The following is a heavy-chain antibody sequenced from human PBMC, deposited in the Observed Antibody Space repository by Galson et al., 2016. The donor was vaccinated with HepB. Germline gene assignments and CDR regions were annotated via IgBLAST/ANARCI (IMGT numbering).Heavy chain of an antibody. CDR2: INSDWTFS. CDR3: VRYHSVVPTTAYNWFDP. D-gene: IGHD4-23*01. V-gene: IGHV3-74*01. Sequence: SLRLPCAASGFAFSSHWMHLVRQDLGKGLVWVSRINSDWTFSNYADSVKGRFTLSRDNAKNTLYLQMNSLRAEDTTLYFSVRYHSVVPTTAYNWFDPWGRGTLVTVSS. J-gene: IGHJ5*02. CDR1: GFAFSSHW.